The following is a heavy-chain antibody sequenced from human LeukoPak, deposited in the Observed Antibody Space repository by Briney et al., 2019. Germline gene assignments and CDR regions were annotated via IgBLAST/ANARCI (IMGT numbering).Heavy chain of an antibody. CDR2: VSDSGTT. CDR3: ARDSSDFFGRSGLNFLVY. D-gene: IGHD3-22*01. J-gene: IGHJ4*02. V-gene: IGHV4-59*11. CDR1: GGSIKGHF. Sequence: SETLSLTCTVSGGSIKGHFWSWIRRPPGKGLEWIGYVSDSGTTNYNPSLNNRVTLSVDTSKNQFSLQLTSVTAADTAVYYCARDSSDFFGRSGLNFLVYWGQGNLVAVSS.